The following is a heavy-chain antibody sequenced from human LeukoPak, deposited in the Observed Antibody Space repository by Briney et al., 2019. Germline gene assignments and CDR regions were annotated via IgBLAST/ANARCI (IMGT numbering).Heavy chain of an antibody. CDR2: INHSGYT. CDR3: TRMTTGHDY. D-gene: IGHD4-17*01. J-gene: IGHJ4*02. Sequence: SETLSLTCAVYGGSFSGYYWSWIRQTPGKGLEWIGEINHSGYTNDSPSLKSRVTLSIDTSRKQFSLNLRSVTVADTGIYYCTRMTTGHDYWGQGTLVTVSS. V-gene: IGHV4-34*01. CDR1: GGSFSGYY.